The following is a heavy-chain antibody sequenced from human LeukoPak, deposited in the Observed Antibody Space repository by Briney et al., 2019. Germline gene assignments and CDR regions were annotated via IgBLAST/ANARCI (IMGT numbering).Heavy chain of an antibody. CDR2: ISSSSSTI. Sequence: GGSLRLSCAASGFTFSSYSMNWVRQAPGKGLEWVSYISSSSSTIYYADSVKGRFTISRDNAKNSLYLQMNSRRDEDTAVYYCARYYCSSTSCYAPSGYWGQGTLVTVSS. V-gene: IGHV3-48*02. J-gene: IGHJ4*02. CDR1: GFTFSSYS. D-gene: IGHD2-2*01. CDR3: ARYYCSSTSCYAPSGY.